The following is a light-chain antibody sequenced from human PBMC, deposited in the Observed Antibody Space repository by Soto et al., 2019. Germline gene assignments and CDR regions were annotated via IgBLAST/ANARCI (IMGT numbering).Light chain of an antibody. CDR1: QSVSSY. CDR3: QQRTNWPPRYT. V-gene: IGKV3-11*01. Sequence: EIVLTQSPATLSLSPGERATLSCRASQSVSSYLAWYQQKPGQAPRLLIYDASNRATGIPARFSGSGSGTDFTLTISSLEPADFAVYYCQQRTNWPPRYTFGQGTKLEIK. CDR2: DAS. J-gene: IGKJ2*01.